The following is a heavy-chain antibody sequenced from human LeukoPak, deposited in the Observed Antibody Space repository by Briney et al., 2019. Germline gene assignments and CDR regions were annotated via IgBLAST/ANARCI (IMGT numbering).Heavy chain of an antibody. V-gene: IGHV3-15*01. CDR3: TTLPLSGYCSSISCYTALGYYYYYMDV. CDR2: IKSKTDGGTT. D-gene: IGHD2-2*02. Sequence: GGSLRLSCAASGFTFSNAWMSWVRQAPGKGLEWVGRIKSKTDGGTTDYAAPVKGRFTISRDDSKNTLYLQMNSLKTEDTAVYYCTTLPLSGYCSSISCYTALGYYYYYMDVWGKGTTVTVSS. J-gene: IGHJ6*03. CDR1: GFTFSNAW.